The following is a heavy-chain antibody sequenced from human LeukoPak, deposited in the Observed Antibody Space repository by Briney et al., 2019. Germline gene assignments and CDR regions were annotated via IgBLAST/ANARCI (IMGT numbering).Heavy chain of an antibody. D-gene: IGHD5-18*01. CDR2: IDSDVSIR. CDR3: ARVESAGYSYGY. Sequence: RGSLRLSCAASRFTLSTYWMHCVREAPGKGVVWVSRIDSDVSIRTSADTVKGRFTISRDNDKNTLYLQMNSLRAEDTAVYYCARVESAGYSYGYWGQGTLVTVSS. J-gene: IGHJ4*02. V-gene: IGHV3-74*01. CDR1: RFTLSTYW.